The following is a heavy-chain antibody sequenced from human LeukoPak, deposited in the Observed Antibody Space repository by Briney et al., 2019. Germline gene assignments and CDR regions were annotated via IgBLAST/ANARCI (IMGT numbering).Heavy chain of an antibody. CDR2: IDHSGST. Sequence: SETLSLTCAVYGGSFSGYYWSWIRQPPGKGLEWIGEIDHSGSTNYNPSLKSRVTISVYTSKNQFSLKLSSVTAADTAVYYCARVPVTYFDYWGQGTLVTVSS. J-gene: IGHJ4*02. D-gene: IGHD4-17*01. V-gene: IGHV4-34*01. CDR1: GGSFSGYY. CDR3: ARVPVTYFDY.